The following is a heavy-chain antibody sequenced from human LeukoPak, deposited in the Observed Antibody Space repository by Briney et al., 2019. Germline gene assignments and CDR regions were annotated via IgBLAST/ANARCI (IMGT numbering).Heavy chain of an antibody. V-gene: IGHV3-43*02. CDR2: INGDGSRT. CDR1: GVTFEVSA. D-gene: IGHD3-22*01. Sequence: GGSLRLSCAGSGVTFEVSAMYWVRDTPGKGLEWVFLINGDGSRTYYGDSVKGQFTITRVNGKNSLYLQMNSLRTEDTALYYCGKGYCSDYSGLPHYWGQGTLVTVSS. J-gene: IGHJ4*02. CDR3: GKGYCSDYSGLPHY.